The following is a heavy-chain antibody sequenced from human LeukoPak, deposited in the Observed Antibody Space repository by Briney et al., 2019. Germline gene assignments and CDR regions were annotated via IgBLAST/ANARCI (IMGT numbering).Heavy chain of an antibody. D-gene: IGHD3-10*01. V-gene: IGHV3-23*01. CDR2: ISGSGGST. J-gene: IGHJ4*02. CDR3: AKDQAYGSGSPSDY. CDR1: GFTFSSYA. Sequence: PGGSLRLSCVASGFTFSSYAMSWVRQAPGKGLEWVSAISGSGGSTYYADSVKGRFTISRDNSKNTLYLQMNSLRAEDTAVYYCAKDQAYGSGSPSDYWGQGTLVTVSS.